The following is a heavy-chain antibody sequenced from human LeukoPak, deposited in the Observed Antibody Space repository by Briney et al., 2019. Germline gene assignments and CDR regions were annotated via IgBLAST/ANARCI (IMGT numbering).Heavy chain of an antibody. V-gene: IGHV3-30*04. J-gene: IGHJ4*02. Sequence: GGSLRLSCAASGFTFSSYAMHWVRQAPGKGLEWVAVISYDGSNKYYADSVKGRFTISRDNSKNTLYLQMNSLRAEDTAVYYCARDRRHRSSGVGDLAYYFDYWGQGTLVTVSS. D-gene: IGHD1-14*01. CDR2: ISYDGSNK. CDR1: GFTFSSYA. CDR3: ARDRRHRSSGVGDLAYYFDY.